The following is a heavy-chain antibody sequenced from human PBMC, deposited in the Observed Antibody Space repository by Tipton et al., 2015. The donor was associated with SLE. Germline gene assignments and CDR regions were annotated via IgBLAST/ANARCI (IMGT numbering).Heavy chain of an antibody. V-gene: IGHV3-23*03. CDR3: AKDPLQGGDYYGMDV. CDR2: IYSGGST. Sequence: GSLRLSCAASGFTFSSYAMSWVRQAPGKGLEWVSVIYSGGSTYYADSVKGRFTISRDNSKNTLYLQMNSLRAEDTAVYYCAKDPLQGGDYYGMDVWGQGTTVTVSS. D-gene: IGHD3-10*01. CDR1: GFTFSSYA. J-gene: IGHJ6*02.